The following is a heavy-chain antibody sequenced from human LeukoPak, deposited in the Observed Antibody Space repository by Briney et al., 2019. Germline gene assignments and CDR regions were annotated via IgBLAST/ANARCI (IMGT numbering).Heavy chain of an antibody. CDR3: ARDHSTFYAWFDP. CDR2: IIPIFGTA. V-gene: IGHV1-69*13. CDR1: GGTFSSYA. J-gene: IGHJ5*02. Sequence: GASVKVSCKASGGTFSSYAISWVRQAPGQGLEWMGGIIPIFGTANYAQKFQGRVTITADESTSTAYMELSSLRSEDTAVYYCARDHSTFYAWFDPWGQGTLVTASS. D-gene: IGHD2/OR15-2a*01.